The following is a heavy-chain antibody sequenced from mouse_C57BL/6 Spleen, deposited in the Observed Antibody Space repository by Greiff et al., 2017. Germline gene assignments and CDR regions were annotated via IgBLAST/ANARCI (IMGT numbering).Heavy chain of an antibody. D-gene: IGHD2-1*01. CDR1: GYTFTDYY. CDR3: ARGEGYGNLDY. CDR2: INPNNGGT. V-gene: IGHV1-26*01. J-gene: IGHJ2*01. Sequence: EVQLQQSGPELVKPGASVKISCKASGYTFTDYYMNWVKQSHGKSLEWIGDINPNNGGTSYNQKFKGKATLTVDKSSSTAYMELRSLTSEDSAVYYCARGEGYGNLDYWGQGTTLTVSS.